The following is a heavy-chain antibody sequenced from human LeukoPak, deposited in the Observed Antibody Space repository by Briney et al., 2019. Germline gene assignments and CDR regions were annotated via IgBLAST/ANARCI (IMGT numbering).Heavy chain of an antibody. CDR1: GGSISSHY. CDR2: IYYSGST. CDR3: ARGGYSSSLSYDY. D-gene: IGHD6-13*01. V-gene: IGHV4-59*11. J-gene: IGHJ4*02. Sequence: SETLSLTCTVSGGSISSHYWSWIRQPPGKGLEWTGYIYYSGSTNYNPSLKSRVTISVDTSKNQFSLKLSSVTAADTAVYYCARGGYSSSLSYDYWGQGTLVTVSS.